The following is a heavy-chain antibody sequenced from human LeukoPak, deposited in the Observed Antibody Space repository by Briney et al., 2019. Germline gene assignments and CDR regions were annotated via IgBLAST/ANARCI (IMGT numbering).Heavy chain of an antibody. CDR1: GGSFSGYY. Sequence: PSETLSLTCAVYGGSFSGYYWSWIRQPPGKGLKWIGEINHSGRTNYNPSLKSRVTISVDTSKNQFSLKLSSVTAADTAVYYCARGHVLLWFGDSTGFDYWGQGTLVTVSS. J-gene: IGHJ4*02. V-gene: IGHV4-34*01. CDR2: INHSGRT. CDR3: ARGHVLLWFGDSTGFDY. D-gene: IGHD3-10*01.